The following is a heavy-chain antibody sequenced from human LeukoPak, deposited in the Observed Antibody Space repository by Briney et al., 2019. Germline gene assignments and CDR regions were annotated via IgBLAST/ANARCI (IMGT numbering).Heavy chain of an antibody. D-gene: IGHD3-16*01. V-gene: IGHV3-48*01. CDR3: ARGLGDFTY. CDR2: ISSSTTI. J-gene: IGHJ4*02. CDR1: GFTFNSYS. Sequence: GGSLRLSCAASGFTFNSYSMNWVRQAPGKGLEWLSYISSSTTIYYADSVKGRFTISRDNAKNSLYLQMNSLRAEDTAVYYCARGLGDFTYWGQGTLVTVSS.